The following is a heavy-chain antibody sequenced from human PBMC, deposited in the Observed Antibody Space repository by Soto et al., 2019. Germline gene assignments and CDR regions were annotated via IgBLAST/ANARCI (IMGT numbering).Heavy chain of an antibody. D-gene: IGHD5-12*01. CDR2: IYPSDSDT. J-gene: IGHJ4*02. V-gene: IGHV5-51*01. CDR1: GHSFTNYW. Sequence: PGESLKISCNGSGHSFTNYWIGWVRQMPGKGLEWMGIIYPSDSDTKYSPSFQGHVTISVDKSIYTAYLQWSSLKASDTAMYYCARREGSGYDWEFGDYGVWGQGTQVPVYS. CDR3: ARREGSGYDWEFGDYGV.